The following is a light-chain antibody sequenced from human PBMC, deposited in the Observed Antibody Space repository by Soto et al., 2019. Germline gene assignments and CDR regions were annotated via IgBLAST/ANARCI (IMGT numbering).Light chain of an antibody. J-gene: IGKJ5*01. V-gene: IGKV3D-20*02. CDR3: QQSSNLIT. Sequence: EIVMTQSPATLSVSPVEIATLSFMASQSISSSYLAWYQQKPGQAPRLLIYDASNRATGIPARFSGSGSGTDFTLTISSLETEDFAVYYCQQSSNLITFGQGTRLEI. CDR2: DAS. CDR1: QSISSSY.